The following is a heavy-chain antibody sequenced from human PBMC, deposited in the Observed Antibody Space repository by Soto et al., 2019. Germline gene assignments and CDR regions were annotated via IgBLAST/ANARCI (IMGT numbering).Heavy chain of an antibody. CDR1: GFTFSSYA. D-gene: IGHD3-10*01. J-gene: IGHJ4*02. Sequence: GGSLRLSCAASGFTFSSYAMSWVRQAPGKGLEWVSAISGSGGSTYYADSVKGRFTISRDNSKNTLYLQMNSLGAEDTAVYYCAKDSGEEPLFSYWGQGTLVTVSS. CDR3: AKDSGEEPLFSY. CDR2: ISGSGGST. V-gene: IGHV3-23*01.